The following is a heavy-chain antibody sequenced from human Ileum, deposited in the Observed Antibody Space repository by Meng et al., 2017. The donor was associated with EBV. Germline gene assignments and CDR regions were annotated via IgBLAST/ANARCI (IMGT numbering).Heavy chain of an antibody. Sequence: QAARGESAPRLVKPSGTVSLTCAVSGGSIISSKWGSWVRQSPGTGLEWIGESYHHGTTNYNPSLKSRVTISVDISKNKFFLHLTSLTAADTAVYYCARLDRSGYYCGGWFDPWGQGILVTVSS. J-gene: IGHJ5*02. CDR3: ARLDRSGYYCGGWFDP. D-gene: IGHD3-22*01. V-gene: IGHV4-4*02. CDR1: GGSIISSKW. CDR2: SYHHGTT.